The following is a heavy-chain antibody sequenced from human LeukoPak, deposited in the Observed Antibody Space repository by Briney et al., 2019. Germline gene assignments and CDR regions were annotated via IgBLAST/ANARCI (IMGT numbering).Heavy chain of an antibody. CDR1: GYSISSGYY. CDR2: IYHSGST. CDR3: ASGSYLTFDY. V-gene: IGHV4-38-2*02. J-gene: IGHJ4*02. D-gene: IGHD1-26*01. Sequence: SETLSLTCTVSGYSISSGYYWGWIRQPPGKGLEWIGSIYHSGSTYYNPSLKSRVTISVDTSKNQFSLKLSSVTAADTAVYYCASGSYLTFDYWGQGTLVTVSS.